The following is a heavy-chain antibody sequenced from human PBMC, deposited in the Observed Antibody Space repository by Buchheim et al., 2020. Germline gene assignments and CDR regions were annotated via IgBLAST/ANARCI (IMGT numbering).Heavy chain of an antibody. CDR1: GFTFSGSA. D-gene: IGHD3-10*01. J-gene: IGHJ6*03. Sequence: EVQLVESGGGLVQPGGSLKLSCAASGFTFSGSAMHWVRQASGKGLEWVGRIRSKANSYATAYAASVKGRFTISRDDSKNTAYLKMNSLKTEDTAVYYCWGGGDSPADYYYYMDVWGKGTT. CDR2: IRSKANSYAT. V-gene: IGHV3-73*02. CDR3: WGGGDSPADYYYYMDV.